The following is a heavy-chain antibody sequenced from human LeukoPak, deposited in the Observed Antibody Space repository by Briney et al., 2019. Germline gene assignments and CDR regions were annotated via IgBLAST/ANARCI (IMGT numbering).Heavy chain of an antibody. V-gene: IGHV3-49*03. D-gene: IGHD4-17*01. CDR3: TSDMTTVKPFDY. CDR2: IRSKAYGGTT. J-gene: IGHJ4*02. CDR1: GFTFGDYA. Sequence: GGSLRLSCTASGFTFGDYAMSWFRQAPGKGLEWVGFIRSKAYGGTTEYAASVKGRFTISRDDSKSIAYLQMNSLKTEDTAVYYCTSDMTTVKPFDYWGQGTLVTVSS.